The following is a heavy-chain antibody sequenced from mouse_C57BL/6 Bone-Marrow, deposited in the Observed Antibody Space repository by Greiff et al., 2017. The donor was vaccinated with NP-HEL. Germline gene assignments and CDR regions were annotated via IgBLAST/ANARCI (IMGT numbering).Heavy chain of an antibody. D-gene: IGHD5-1*01. Sequence: EVKLMESGPGLVKPSQSLSLTCSVTGYSITSGYYWNWIRQFPGNKLEWMVYIRYAGSNNYNPSLKNRISITRDTSKNQCFLKLNSVTTEDTATYYCARVGDLPWYFDVWGTGTTVTVSS. CDR2: IRYAGSN. CDR1: GYSITSGYY. J-gene: IGHJ1*03. CDR3: ARVGDLPWYFDV. V-gene: IGHV3-6*01.